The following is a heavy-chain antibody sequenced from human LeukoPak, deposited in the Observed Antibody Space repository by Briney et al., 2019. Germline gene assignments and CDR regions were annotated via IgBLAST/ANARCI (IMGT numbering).Heavy chain of an antibody. CDR3: ARGRGYCSSTSCYNTGYWYFDL. D-gene: IGHD2-2*02. J-gene: IGHJ2*01. V-gene: IGHV4-34*01. CDR2: INHSGST. CDR1: GGSFSGYY. Sequence: SGTLSLTCAVYGGSFSGYYWSWIRQPPGKGLEWIGEINHSGSTNYNPSLKSRVTISVDTSKNQFSLKLSSVTAADTAVYYCARGRGYCSSTSCYNTGYWYFDLWGRGTLVTVSS.